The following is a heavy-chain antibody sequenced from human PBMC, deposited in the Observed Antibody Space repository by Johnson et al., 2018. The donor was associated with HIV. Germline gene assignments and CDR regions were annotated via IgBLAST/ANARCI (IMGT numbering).Heavy chain of an antibody. CDR3: ARLMAARTLDDAFDL. D-gene: IGHD6-13*01. CDR2: INWNGGST. J-gene: IGHJ3*01. CDR1: GFFFDDYG. V-gene: IGHV3-20*04. Sequence: VQLVASGGGLERPGGSLRLSCAASGFFFDDYGMTWVRQPPGRGLEWVSGINWNGGSTGYTDSVKGRFTISRDNAKNSLYLQMNSLRVEDTALYYCARLMAARTLDDAFDLWGQGTMVTVSS.